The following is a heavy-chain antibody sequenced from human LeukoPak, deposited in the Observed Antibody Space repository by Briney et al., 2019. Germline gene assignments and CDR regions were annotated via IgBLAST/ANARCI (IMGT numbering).Heavy chain of an antibody. CDR1: GYTFTGYY. Sequence: ASVKVSCKASGYTFTGYYMHWLRQAPGQGLEWMGRINPNSGGTNYAQKFQGRVTMTRDTSISTAYMELSRLRSDDTAVYYCARAVSRWLQFSWFDPWGQGTLVTVSS. CDR3: ARAVSRWLQFSWFDP. CDR2: INPNSGGT. V-gene: IGHV1-2*06. D-gene: IGHD5-24*01. J-gene: IGHJ5*02.